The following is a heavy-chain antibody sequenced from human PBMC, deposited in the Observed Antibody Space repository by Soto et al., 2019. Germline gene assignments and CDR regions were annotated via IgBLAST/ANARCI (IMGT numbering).Heavy chain of an antibody. CDR1: GFTFSSYS. CDR2: ISSSSSYI. J-gene: IGHJ4*02. Sequence: EVQLVESGGGLVKPGGSLRLSCAASGFTFSSYSMNWVRQAPGKGLEWVSSISSSSSYIYYADSVKGRFTISRDNAKNSLYLQMYSLRAEDTAVYYCARRTVDYGDPFGFDYWGQGTLVTVSS. V-gene: IGHV3-21*01. D-gene: IGHD4-17*01. CDR3: ARRTVDYGDPFGFDY.